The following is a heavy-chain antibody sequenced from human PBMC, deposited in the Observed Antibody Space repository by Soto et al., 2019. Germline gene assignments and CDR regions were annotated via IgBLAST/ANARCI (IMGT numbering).Heavy chain of an antibody. CDR3: ARQDNPAGYCSSTSRPSYYYYGMDV. CDR2: IYPGDSDT. CDR1: GYSFTSYW. V-gene: IGHV5-51*01. Sequence: GESLKISCKGSGYSFTSYWIGWVRQMPGKGLEWMGIIYPGDSDTRYSPSFQGQVTISADKSISTAYLQWSSLKASDTAMYYCARQDNPAGYCSSTSRPSYYYYGMDVWGQGTTVTVS. J-gene: IGHJ6*02. D-gene: IGHD2-2*01.